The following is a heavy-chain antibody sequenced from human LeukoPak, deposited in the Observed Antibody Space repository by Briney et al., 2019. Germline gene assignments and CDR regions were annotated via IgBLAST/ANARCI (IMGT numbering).Heavy chain of an antibody. V-gene: IGHV3-48*01. D-gene: IGHD2-2*01. J-gene: IGHJ3*02. CDR2: ISSGSSTI. CDR1: GFTFSSYS. Sequence: GGSLRLSCAASGFTFSSYSMSWVRQAPGKGLGWVSYISSGSSTIYYADSVKGRFTISRDNAKNSLYLQMSSLRADDTAVYYCARARQGYCSSASCYSFDIWGQGTMLTVSS. CDR3: ARARQGYCSSASCYSFDI.